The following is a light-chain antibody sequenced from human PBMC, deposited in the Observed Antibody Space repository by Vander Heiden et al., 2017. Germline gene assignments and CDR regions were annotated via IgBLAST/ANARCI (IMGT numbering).Light chain of an antibody. CDR1: QSISSW. CDR3: QQYNRYPYT. V-gene: IGKV1-5*03. J-gene: IGKJ2*01. Sequence: DIQMTQSPSTLSASVGDRVTITCRASQSISSWLAWYQQKPGKAPKLLIYKASSLESGVPSRLSGSGSGTEFTLTISSLQPDDFATYYCQQYNRYPYTFGQGTKLEIK. CDR2: KAS.